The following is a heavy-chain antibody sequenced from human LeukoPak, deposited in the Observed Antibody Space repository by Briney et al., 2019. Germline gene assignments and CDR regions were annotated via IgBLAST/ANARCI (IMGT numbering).Heavy chain of an antibody. CDR2: IRYDGSNK. V-gene: IGHV3-30*02. CDR3: AKDSTYYYDNNYFDY. Sequence: GGSLRLSCAASGFTFSSYGMHWVRQAPGKGLEWVAFIRYDGSNKYYADSVKGRFTISRDNSKNTLYLQMNSLRAEDTAVYYCAKDSTYYYDNNYFDYWGQGTLVTVSS. D-gene: IGHD3-22*01. J-gene: IGHJ4*02. CDR1: GFTFSSYG.